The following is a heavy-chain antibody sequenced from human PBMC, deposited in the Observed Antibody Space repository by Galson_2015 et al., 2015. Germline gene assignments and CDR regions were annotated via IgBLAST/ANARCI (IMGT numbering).Heavy chain of an antibody. J-gene: IGHJ6*03. V-gene: IGHV3-23*01. CDR1: GSTSRTYA. CDR2: ISGGGRDT. CDR3: AKAALEWPTYYMDV. D-gene: IGHD3-3*01. Sequence: SLRLSCAASGSTSRTYAMNWVRQAPGKGLEWVSSISGGGRDTHYADSVKGRFTISRDISKNTLYLQMNSLRGEDTAVYYCAKAALEWPTYYMDVWGKGTTVTVTS.